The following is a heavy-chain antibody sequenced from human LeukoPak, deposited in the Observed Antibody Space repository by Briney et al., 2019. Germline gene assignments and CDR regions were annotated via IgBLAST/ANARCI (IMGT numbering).Heavy chain of an antibody. Sequence: SETLSLTCTVSGGSISSYYWSWIRQPAGKGLEWIGRIYTSGSTNYNPSPKSRVTMSVDTSKNQFSLKLSSVTAADTAVYYCARGLRAQGAFDIWGQGTMVTVSS. V-gene: IGHV4-4*07. CDR3: ARGLRAQGAFDI. J-gene: IGHJ3*02. CDR2: IYTSGST. D-gene: IGHD4-17*01. CDR1: GGSISSYY.